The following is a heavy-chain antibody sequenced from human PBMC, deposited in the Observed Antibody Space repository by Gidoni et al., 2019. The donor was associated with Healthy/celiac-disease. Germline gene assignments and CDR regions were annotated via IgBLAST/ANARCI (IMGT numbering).Heavy chain of an antibody. CDR2: INHSGST. V-gene: IGHV4-34*01. CDR1: GGSFSGYY. CDR3: ASSSSGWPGGGY. Sequence: QVQLQQWGAGLLKPSETLSLTCAVYGGSFSGYYWSWIRQPPGKGLEWIGEINHSGSTNYNPSLKSRDTISVDTSKNQFSLKLSSVTAADTAVYYCASSSSGWPGGGYWGQGTLVTVSS. D-gene: IGHD6-19*01. J-gene: IGHJ4*02.